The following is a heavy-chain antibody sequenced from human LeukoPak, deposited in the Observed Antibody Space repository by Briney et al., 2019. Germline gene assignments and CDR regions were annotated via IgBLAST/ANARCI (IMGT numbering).Heavy chain of an antibody. CDR2: ISDGGST. CDR3: VRHCCSSPSKRTFDI. Sequence: SETLSLTCTVSGDSLRSSDYYWGCIRQSPGKGLEWIGTISDGGSTYYNPSLKSRIIISVDTSKNQFSLQLSSVTAADTAVYYCVRHCCSSPSKRTFDIWGQGTLVAVSS. CDR1: GDSLRSSDYY. J-gene: IGHJ3*02. V-gene: IGHV4-39*01. D-gene: IGHD2-15*01.